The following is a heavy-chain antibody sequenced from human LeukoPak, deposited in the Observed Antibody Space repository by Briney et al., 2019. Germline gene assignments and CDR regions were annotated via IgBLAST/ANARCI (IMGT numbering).Heavy chain of an antibody. Sequence: RGGSLRLSCAASGFTFSSYAMSWVRQAPGKGLEWVSAISSSSSYIYYADSVKGRFTISRDNAKNSLYLQMNSLRAEDTAVYYCARDKVTFGGVIALDYWGQGTLVTVSS. V-gene: IGHV3-21*01. CDR2: ISSSSSYI. CDR1: GFTFSSYA. J-gene: IGHJ4*02. CDR3: ARDKVTFGGVIALDY. D-gene: IGHD3-16*02.